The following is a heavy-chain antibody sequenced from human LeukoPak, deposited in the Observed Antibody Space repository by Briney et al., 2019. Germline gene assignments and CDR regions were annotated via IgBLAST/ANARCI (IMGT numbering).Heavy chain of an antibody. CDR3: ARHSFGSYYVGEYYFDY. J-gene: IGHJ4*02. D-gene: IGHD1-26*01. Sequence: GASVKVSCKASGCTFTSYDINWVRQAPGQGLEWMGWISAYNGNTNYAQKLKGRVTMTTDTSTSTAYMELRSLRSDDTAVYYCARHSFGSYYVGEYYFDYWGQGTLVTVSS. CDR2: ISAYNGNT. CDR1: GCTFTSYD. V-gene: IGHV1-18*01.